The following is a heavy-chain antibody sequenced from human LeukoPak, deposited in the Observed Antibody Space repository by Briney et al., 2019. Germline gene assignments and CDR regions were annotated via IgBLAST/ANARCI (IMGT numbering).Heavy chain of an antibody. CDR3: AAEGGLTTVPFDL. J-gene: IGHJ2*01. D-gene: IGHD4-17*01. V-gene: IGHV1-46*01. CDR1: GYTFTSYY. Sequence: GASVKVSCKASGYTFTSYYMHWVRQAPGQGLEWMGIINPSGGSTSYAQKFQGRVTITADKSTSTAYMELSSLRSEDTAVYYCAAEGGLTTVPFDLWGRGTLVTVSS. CDR2: INPSGGST.